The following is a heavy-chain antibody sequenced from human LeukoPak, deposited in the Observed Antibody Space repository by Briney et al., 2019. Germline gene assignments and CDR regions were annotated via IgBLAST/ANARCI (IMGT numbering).Heavy chain of an antibody. D-gene: IGHD3-10*01. J-gene: IGHJ4*02. Sequence: SETLSLTCTVSGGSISSSSYYWGWIRQPPGKGLEWIGSIYYSGSTYYNPSLKSRVTISVDTSKNQFSLKLSSVTAADTAVYYCARQEDYYGSGSYYLGPKFDYWGQGTLVTVSS. CDR2: IYYSGST. CDR3: ARQEDYYGSGSYYLGPKFDY. V-gene: IGHV4-39*01. CDR1: GGSISSSSYY.